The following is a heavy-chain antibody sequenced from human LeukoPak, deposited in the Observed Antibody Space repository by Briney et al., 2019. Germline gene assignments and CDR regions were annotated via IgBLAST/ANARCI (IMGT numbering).Heavy chain of an antibody. J-gene: IGHJ4*02. Sequence: ASVKVSCKASGYTFTSYAMHWVRQAPGQRLEWMGWINAGNGNTKYPQKFQGRVTITRDTSASTAYMELSSLRSEDTAVYYCAREGRIGVDYWGQGTLVTVSS. CDR2: INAGNGNT. CDR1: GYTFTSYA. D-gene: IGHD2-15*01. CDR3: AREGRIGVDY. V-gene: IGHV1-3*01.